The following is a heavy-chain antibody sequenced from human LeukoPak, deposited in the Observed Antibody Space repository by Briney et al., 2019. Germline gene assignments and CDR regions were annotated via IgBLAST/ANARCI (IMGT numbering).Heavy chain of an antibody. CDR1: GFTFSRYE. J-gene: IGHJ5*02. D-gene: IGHD5-18*01. Sequence: GGSLRLSCAASGFTFSRYEMNWVRQAPGKGLEWVSYISSSGSSIYYADSVKGRFTIFRDNSKKSLYLQMKSLRAEDTAVYYCARDVWGIQPWGQRTLVTVSS. V-gene: IGHV3-48*03. CDR2: ISSSGSSI. CDR3: ARDVWGIQP.